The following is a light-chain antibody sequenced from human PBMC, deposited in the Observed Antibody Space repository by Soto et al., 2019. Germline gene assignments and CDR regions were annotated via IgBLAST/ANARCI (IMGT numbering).Light chain of an antibody. CDR3: QQYKQWPPVT. Sequence: EIDLTQSPGTLSLSPGERSTLSCWASQIISSIYLAWYQQKPGQAPGLLIYGAYARASGIPVRFSGSGSETEFTLTIRSLQSEDFAVYYCQQYKQWPPVTFGQGTRREIK. CDR1: QIISSIY. V-gene: IGKV3-15*01. CDR2: GAY. J-gene: IGKJ5*01.